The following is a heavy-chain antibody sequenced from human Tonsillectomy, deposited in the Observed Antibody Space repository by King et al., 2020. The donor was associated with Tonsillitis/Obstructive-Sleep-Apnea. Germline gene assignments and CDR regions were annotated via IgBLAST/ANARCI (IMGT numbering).Heavy chain of an antibody. CDR1: GGSISSYY. J-gene: IGHJ4*02. V-gene: IGHV4-59*01. D-gene: IGHD3-22*01. CDR3: ARGYYYDSSGH. CDR2: IYYSGST. Sequence: QLQESGPGLVKPSETLSLTCTVSGGSISSYYCSWIRQPPGKGLEWIGYIYYSGSTNYNPSLKSRVTISVDTSKNQFSLKLSSVTAADTAVYYCARGYYYDSSGHWGQGTLVTVSS.